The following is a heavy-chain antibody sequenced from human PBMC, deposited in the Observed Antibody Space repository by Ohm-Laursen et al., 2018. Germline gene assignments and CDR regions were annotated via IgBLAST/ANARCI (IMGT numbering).Heavy chain of an antibody. J-gene: IGHJ5*02. Sequence: SETLSLTCIVSGGSISSYYWSWIRQPPGKGLEWIGYIYYSGSTNYNPSLKSRVTISVDTSKNQFSLKLSSVTAADTAVYYCARVRTRSTVTIPQVWFDPWGQGTLVTVSS. CDR1: GGSISSYY. V-gene: IGHV4-59*01. D-gene: IGHD4-11*01. CDR3: ARVRTRSTVTIPQVWFDP. CDR2: IYYSGST.